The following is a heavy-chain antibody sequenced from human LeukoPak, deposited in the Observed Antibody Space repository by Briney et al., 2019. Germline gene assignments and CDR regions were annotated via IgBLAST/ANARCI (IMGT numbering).Heavy chain of an antibody. CDR3: AKDADRGLFDY. V-gene: IGHV3-23*01. J-gene: IGHJ4*02. Sequence: GGSLRLSCAASGFTFSSYAMSWVRQAPGKGLEWVSAIRGRGGSTDYADSVKGRFTISRDNSKNTLYLQMNSLRAEDTAVYYCAKDADRGLFDYWGQGTLVTVSS. CDR1: GFTFSSYA. CDR2: IRGRGGST.